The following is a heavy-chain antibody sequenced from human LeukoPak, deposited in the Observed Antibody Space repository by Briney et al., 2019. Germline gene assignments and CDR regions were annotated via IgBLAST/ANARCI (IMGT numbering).Heavy chain of an antibody. D-gene: IGHD3-16*01. J-gene: IGHJ4*02. CDR2: IYTSGST. CDR1: GGSISSGSYY. V-gene: IGHV4-61*02. Sequence: KASETLSLTCTVSGGSISSGSYYWSWIRRPAGKGLEWIGRIYTSGSTNYNPSLKSRVTISVDTSKNQFSLKLSSVTAADTAVYYCARAPLGPGYFDYWGQGTLVTVSS. CDR3: ARAPLGPGYFDY.